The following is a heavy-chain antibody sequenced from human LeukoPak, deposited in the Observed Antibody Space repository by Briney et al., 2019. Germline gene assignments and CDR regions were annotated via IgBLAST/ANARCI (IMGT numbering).Heavy chain of an antibody. V-gene: IGHV1-69*06. D-gene: IGHD6-19*01. CDR3: ARGPQWLPQGQYFQH. CDR2: IIPIFGTA. CDR1: GGTFSSYA. Sequence: AASVKLSCKASGGTFSSYAISWVRQAPGQGLEWMGGIIPIFGTANYAQKFQGGVTITADKSTSTAYMELSSLRSEDTAVYYCARGPQWLPQGQYFQHWGQGTLVTVSS. J-gene: IGHJ1*01.